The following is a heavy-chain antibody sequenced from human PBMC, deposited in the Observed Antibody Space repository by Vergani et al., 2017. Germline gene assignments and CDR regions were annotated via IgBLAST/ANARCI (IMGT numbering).Heavy chain of an antibody. CDR1: GGSISSYY. V-gene: IGHV4-59*01. D-gene: IGHD3-9*01. CDR3: ARGRGAFDILTGYYHYYMDV. CDR2: IYSSGST. J-gene: IGHJ6*03. Sequence: QVQLQESGPGLVKPSEILSLTCTVSGGSISSYYWTWIRQPPGKGLEWIGYIYSSGSTKYNPSLKSRVTISVDTSKNQFSLKLSSVTAADTAVYYCARGRGAFDILTGYYHYYMDVWGKGP.